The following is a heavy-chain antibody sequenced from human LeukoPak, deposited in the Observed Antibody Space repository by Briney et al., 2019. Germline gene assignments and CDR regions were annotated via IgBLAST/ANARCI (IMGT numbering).Heavy chain of an antibody. D-gene: IGHD1-26*01. CDR3: ARDSQGGQIEYYYYYYMDV. CDR1: GDSVSSNSAA. V-gene: IGHV6-1*01. J-gene: IGHJ6*03. CDR2: TYYRSKWYN. Sequence: SQTLSLTCAISGDSVSSNSAAWNWIRQSPSRGLEWLGRTYYRSKWYNDYAVSVKSRITINPDTSKNQFSLQLNSVTPEDTAVYYCARDSQGGQIEYYYYYYMDVWGKGTTVTVSS.